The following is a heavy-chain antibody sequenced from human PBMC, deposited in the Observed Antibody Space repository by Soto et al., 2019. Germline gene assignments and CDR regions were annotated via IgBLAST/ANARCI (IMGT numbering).Heavy chain of an antibody. D-gene: IGHD6-6*01. J-gene: IGHJ6*03. V-gene: IGHV4-34*01. CDR2: INHSGST. CDR1: GGSFSGYY. Sequence: SETLSLTCAVYGGSFSGYYWSWIRQPPGKGLEWIGEINHSGSTNYNPSLKSRVTISVDTSKNQFSLKLSSVTAADTAVYYCARGGSSSAGGHYYYMDVWGKGTTVTVSS. CDR3: ARGGSSSAGGHYYYMDV.